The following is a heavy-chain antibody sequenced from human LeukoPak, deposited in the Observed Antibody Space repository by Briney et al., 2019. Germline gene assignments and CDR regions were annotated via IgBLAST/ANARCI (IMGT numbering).Heavy chain of an antibody. CDR1: RFTFSSYS. V-gene: IGHV3-48*01. CDR2: INSGGSTI. D-gene: IGHD3-10*01. J-gene: IGHJ4*02. CDR3: AKEHPKLLWFGESLDY. Sequence: GGSLRLSCTASRFTFSSYSMNWVRQAPGKGLEWISYINSGGSTIYYADSVKGRFTISRDNSKNSLYLQMNNLRAEDTAVYYCAKEHPKLLWFGESLDYWGQGTLVTVSS.